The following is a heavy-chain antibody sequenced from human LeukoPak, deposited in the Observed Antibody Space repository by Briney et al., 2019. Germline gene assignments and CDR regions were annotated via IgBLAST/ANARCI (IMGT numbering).Heavy chain of an antibody. CDR1: GYTFTGYY. Sequence: ASVKVSCKASGYTFTGYYMHWVRQAPGQGLEWMGWINPNSGGTNYAQKFQGRVTMTRDTSISTAYMELSRLRSDDTAVYYCARVFFRDYGGYGGPFDYWGQGTLVTVSS. J-gene: IGHJ4*02. CDR2: INPNSGGT. CDR3: ARVFFRDYGGYGGPFDY. V-gene: IGHV1-2*02. D-gene: IGHD4-17*01.